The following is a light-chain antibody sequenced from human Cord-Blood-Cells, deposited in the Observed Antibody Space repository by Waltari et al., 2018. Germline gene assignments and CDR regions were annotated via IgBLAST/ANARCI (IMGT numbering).Light chain of an antibody. V-gene: IGLV2-14*01. Sequence: QSALTQPASVSGSPGQSLTISCTGTSSDVGGYNYVSWYQQHPGKDPKLMIYDVSNRPSGVSNRFSGSKSGNTASLTISGRQAEDEADYYCSSYTSSSTWVFGGGTKLSVL. J-gene: IGLJ3*02. CDR2: DVS. CDR3: SSYTSSSTWV. CDR1: SSDVGGYNY.